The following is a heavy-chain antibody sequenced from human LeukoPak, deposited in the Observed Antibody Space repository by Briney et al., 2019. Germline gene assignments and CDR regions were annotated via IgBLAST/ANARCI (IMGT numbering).Heavy chain of an antibody. CDR3: AKGPLRGTAAAIDY. CDR2: ISYDGRNI. Sequence: GGSLRLSCAASGFTFNNYGMHWVRQAPGKGLEWVAVISYDGRNIHYPDSVKGRFTISRDISTDTLWLQMDSLRTEDTAVYYGAKGPLRGTAAAIDYWGQGTLVTVSS. J-gene: IGHJ4*02. CDR1: GFTFNNYG. D-gene: IGHD2-2*01. V-gene: IGHV3-30*18.